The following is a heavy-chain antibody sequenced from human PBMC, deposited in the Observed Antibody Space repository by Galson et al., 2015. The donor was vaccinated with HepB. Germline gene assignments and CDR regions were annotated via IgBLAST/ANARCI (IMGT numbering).Heavy chain of an antibody. D-gene: IGHD3-3*01. CDR1: GFTFRDHY. Sequence: SLRLSCAASGFTFRDHYMTWVRQAPGKGLEWVGVMNQDGSARHYVDSVKGRFTISGDNAKNSLYLQMNSLRAEDTAVYFCARGRGFLRDYWGQGTLVSVSS. V-gene: IGHV3-7*03. CDR3: ARGRGFLRDY. J-gene: IGHJ4*02. CDR2: MNQDGSAR.